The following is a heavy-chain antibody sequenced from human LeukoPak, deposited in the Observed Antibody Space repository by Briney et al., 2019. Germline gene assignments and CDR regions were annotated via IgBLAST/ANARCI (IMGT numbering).Heavy chain of an antibody. CDR2: MNPNSGNT. V-gene: IGHV1-8*01. CDR3: ARGFTMVRYYYYYYMDV. J-gene: IGHJ6*03. CDR1: GYTFTSYD. D-gene: IGHD3-10*01. Sequence: GASVKVSCKASGYTFTSYDINWVRQATGQGLEWMGWMNPNSGNTGYAQKFQGRVTMTRNTSISTAYMELSSLRSEDTAVYYCARGFTMVRYYYYYYMDVWGKGTTVTISS.